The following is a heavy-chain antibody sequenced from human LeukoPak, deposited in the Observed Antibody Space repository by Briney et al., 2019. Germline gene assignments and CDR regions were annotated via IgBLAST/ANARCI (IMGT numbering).Heavy chain of an antibody. CDR2: IWYDGSNK. V-gene: IGHV3-33*01. D-gene: IGHD6-19*01. Sequence: GRSLRLSCAASGFTFSSYGMHWVRQAPGKGLEWVAVIWYDGSNKYYADSVKGRFTISRDNSKNTLYLQMNSLRAEDTAVYYCARGEQWLATADYWGQGTLVTVSS. CDR3: ARGEQWLATADY. J-gene: IGHJ4*02. CDR1: GFTFSSYG.